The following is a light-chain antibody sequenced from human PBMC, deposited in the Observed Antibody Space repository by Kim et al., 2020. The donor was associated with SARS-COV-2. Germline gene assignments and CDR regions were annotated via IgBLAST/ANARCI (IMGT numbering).Light chain of an antibody. CDR3: QQYNKRPVT. CDR2: VAS. J-gene: IGKJ4*01. Sequence: VSPGERATLSCRASQSVSTNLVWYQQKPGQAPRLLISVASFRAAGIPDRFSGSGSGTEFTLTISSLQSEDFAVYYCQQYNKRPVTFGGGTKVDIK. V-gene: IGKV3-15*01. CDR1: QSVSTN.